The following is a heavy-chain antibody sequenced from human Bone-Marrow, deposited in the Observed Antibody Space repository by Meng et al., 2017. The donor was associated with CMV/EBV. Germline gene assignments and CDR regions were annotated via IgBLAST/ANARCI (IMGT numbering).Heavy chain of an antibody. Sequence: GGSLRLSCVASSGFTLSGYAMHWVRQAPGKGLEWVAVISYDGITKYYADSVKGRFTISRDNSKNTVYLQMNSLRVEDTAVYYCARDEEGSGWLYDDWGQGTLVTVSS. CDR2: ISYDGITK. D-gene: IGHD6-19*01. J-gene: IGHJ4*02. V-gene: IGHV3-30*14. CDR1: SGFTLSGYA. CDR3: ARDEEGSGWLYDD.